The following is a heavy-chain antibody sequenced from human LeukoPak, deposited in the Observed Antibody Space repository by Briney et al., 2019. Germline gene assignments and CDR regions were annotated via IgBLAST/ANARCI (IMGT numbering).Heavy chain of an antibody. D-gene: IGHD5-18*01. J-gene: IGHJ6*02. V-gene: IGHV4-34*01. CDR1: GGSFSGYY. Sequence: SETLSLTCAVYGGSFSGYYWSWIRQPPGKGLEWIGEINHSGSTNYNPSLKSRVTISVDTSKNQFSLKLSSVTAADTAVYYCASMSYGSYYGMDVWGQGTTVTVSS. CDR2: INHSGST. CDR3: ASMSYGSYYGMDV.